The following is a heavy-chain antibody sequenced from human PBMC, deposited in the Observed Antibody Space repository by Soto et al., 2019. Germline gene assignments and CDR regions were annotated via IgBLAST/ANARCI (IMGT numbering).Heavy chain of an antibody. J-gene: IGHJ4*02. Sequence: QVQLQESGPGLVKPSETLSLTCTVSGGSISSYYWSWIRQPPGKGLEWIGYIYYSGSTNYNPSLKSRVTISVDTSKNQFSLKLSSVTAADTAVYYCARGRITMVRGPLERAFDYWGQGTLVTVSS. CDR1: GGSISSYY. CDR3: ARGRITMVRGPLERAFDY. D-gene: IGHD3-10*01. CDR2: IYYSGST. V-gene: IGHV4-59*01.